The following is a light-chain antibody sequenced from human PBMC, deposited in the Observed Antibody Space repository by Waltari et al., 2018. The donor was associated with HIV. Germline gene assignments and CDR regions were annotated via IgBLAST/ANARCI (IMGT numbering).Light chain of an antibody. J-gene: IGKJ1*01. CDR3: LQHNTYPLT. CDR1: QGIRHD. V-gene: IGKV1-17*01. Sequence: PSSLSAPVGDRVTITCRASQGIRHDLGWYQQKAGKAPKRLIYDASNLQSGVPARFSGTGSGTEFTLTISSLQPEDLATYYCLQHNTYPLTFGQGTKVAI. CDR2: DAS.